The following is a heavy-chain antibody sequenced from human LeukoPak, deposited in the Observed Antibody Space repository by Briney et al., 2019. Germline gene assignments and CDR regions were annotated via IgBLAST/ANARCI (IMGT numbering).Heavy chain of an antibody. CDR1: GGTFSSYA. Sequence: SVKVSCKASGGTFSSYAISWVRQAPGQGLEWMGGIIPIFGTANYAQKFQGRVTITADKSTSTAYMELSSLRSEDTAVYYCARDSRLAARQLQFDYWGQGTLVTVSS. V-gene: IGHV1-69*06. D-gene: IGHD6-6*01. CDR3: ARDSRLAARQLQFDY. J-gene: IGHJ4*02. CDR2: IIPIFGTA.